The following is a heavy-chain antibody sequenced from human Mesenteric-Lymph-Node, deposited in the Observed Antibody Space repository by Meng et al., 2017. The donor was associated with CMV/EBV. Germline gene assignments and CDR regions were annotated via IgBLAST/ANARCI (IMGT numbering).Heavy chain of an antibody. J-gene: IGHJ4*02. V-gene: IGHV4-34*01. D-gene: IGHD6-13*01. CDR2: INHSGST. CDR1: GGSFSGYY. CDR3: ATGSSSWPNPLDY. Sequence: GSLRLSCAVYGGSFSGYYWSWIRQPPGKGLEWIGEINHSGSTNYNPSLKSRVTISVDTSKNQFSLNLNSVTAADTAVYYCATGSSSWPNPLDYWGQGTLVTISS.